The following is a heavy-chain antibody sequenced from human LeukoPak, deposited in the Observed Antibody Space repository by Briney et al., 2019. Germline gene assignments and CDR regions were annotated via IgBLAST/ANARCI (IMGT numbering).Heavy chain of an antibody. Sequence: SETLSLTCTVSGGSISSNYWSWIRQPPGKGLEWIGYIYFSGSTNYNPSLKSRVTISVDTSKNQFSLKLTSVTAADPAVYYCGRGYGPNSSGWDSWGQGTLVTVSS. J-gene: IGHJ4*02. CDR1: GGSISSNY. CDR3: GRGYGPNSSGWDS. CDR2: IYFSGST. D-gene: IGHD6-19*01. V-gene: IGHV4-59*01.